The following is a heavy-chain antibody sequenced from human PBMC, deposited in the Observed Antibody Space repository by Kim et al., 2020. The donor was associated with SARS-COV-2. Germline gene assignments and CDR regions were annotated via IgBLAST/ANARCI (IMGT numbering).Heavy chain of an antibody. CDR1: GGSINSYY. CDR2: VYYSGGT. D-gene: IGHD1-7*01. Sequence: SETLSLTCTVSGGSINSYYWSCIRQPPGGGLEWRGFVYYSGGTNYNPSLQSRLAISLHTSKKQFSLRLSSLTAAETAVYYCGGVPRAVELFWYLGHWGR. V-gene: IGHV4-59*13. CDR3: GGVPRAVELFWYLGH. J-gene: IGHJ2*01.